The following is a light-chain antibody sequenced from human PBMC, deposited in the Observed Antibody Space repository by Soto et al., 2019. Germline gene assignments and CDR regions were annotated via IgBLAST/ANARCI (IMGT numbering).Light chain of an antibody. Sequence: DIQMTQSPSSLSASVGDRVTITCRASQRISNYLNWYQHKPGKAPRLLIYAASSLQSGVPSRFSGSGYGTDCTLTISSLQPEDFATYYCQQSYSTLDYTFGQGTKVEIK. V-gene: IGKV1-39*01. CDR2: AAS. CDR3: QQSYSTLDYT. CDR1: QRISNY. J-gene: IGKJ2*01.